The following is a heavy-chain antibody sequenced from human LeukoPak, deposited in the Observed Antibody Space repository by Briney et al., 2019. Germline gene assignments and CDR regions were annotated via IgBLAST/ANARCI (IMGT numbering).Heavy chain of an antibody. CDR3: ARVRLNSFDY. CDR2: ISGSGGST. D-gene: IGHD4-17*01. J-gene: IGHJ4*02. Sequence: GGSLRLSCAASGFTFSSYAMSWVRQAPGKGLEWVSAISGSGGSTYYADSVKGRFTISRDNSKNTLYPQMGSLRAEDMAVYYCARVRLNSFDYWGQGTLVTISS. V-gene: IGHV3-23*01. CDR1: GFTFSSYA.